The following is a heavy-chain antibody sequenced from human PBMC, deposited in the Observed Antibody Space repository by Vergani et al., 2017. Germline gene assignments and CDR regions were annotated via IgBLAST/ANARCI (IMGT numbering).Heavy chain of an antibody. V-gene: IGHV3-30*18. D-gene: IGHD3-22*01. CDR2: ISYDGSNK. CDR3: AKDLDSSGWRNPIGAFDI. CDR1: GFTFSSYG. J-gene: IGHJ3*02. Sequence: QVQLVESGGGVVQPGRSLRLSCAASGFTFSSYGMHWVRQAPGKGLEWVAVISYDGSNKYYADSVKGRFTISRDNSKNTLYLQMNSLRAEDTAVYYCAKDLDSSGWRNPIGAFDIWGQGTMVTVSS.